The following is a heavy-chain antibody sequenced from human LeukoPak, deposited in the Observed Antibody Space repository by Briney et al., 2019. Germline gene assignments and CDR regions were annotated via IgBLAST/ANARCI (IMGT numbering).Heavy chain of an antibody. J-gene: IGHJ3*02. CDR2: IGTTGDT. CDR3: ARYGSGSYYMGAFDI. D-gene: IGHD3-10*01. V-gene: IGHV3-13*01. CDR1: GFTFGSYD. Sequence: PGGSLRLSCAASGFTFGSYDVHWVRQPTGKGLEWVSGIGTTGDTYYADSVKGRFTISRENAKKSLYLQMNSLRAGDTAVYYCARYGSGSYYMGAFDIWGQGTMVTVSS.